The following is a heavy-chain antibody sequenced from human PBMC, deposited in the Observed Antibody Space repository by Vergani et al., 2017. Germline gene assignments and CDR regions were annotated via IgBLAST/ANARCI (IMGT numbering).Heavy chain of an antibody. J-gene: IGHJ4*02. CDR2: IWYDGSNK. CDR3: ARDPPFSVVRGVNYYFDY. V-gene: IGHV3-33*01. Sequence: QVQLVESGGGVVQPGRSLRLSCAASGFTFSSYGMHWVRQAPGKGLEWVAVIWYDGSNKYYADSLKGRFTISRDNSKNTLYLQMNSLRAEDTAVYYCARDPPFSVVRGVNYYFDYWGQGTLVTVSS. D-gene: IGHD3-10*01. CDR1: GFTFSSYG.